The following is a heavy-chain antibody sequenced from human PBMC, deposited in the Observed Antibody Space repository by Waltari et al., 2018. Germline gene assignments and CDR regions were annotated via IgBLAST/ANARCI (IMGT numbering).Heavy chain of an antibody. CDR3: AKGTGELELGAFDI. D-gene: IGHD1-7*01. Sequence: QVQLVQSGAEVKKPGSSVKVSCKASGGTFRSYAISWVRPPPGQGLEWMGGIIPIFGTANYAQKFQGRVTITADESTSTAYMELSSLRSEDTAVYYCAKGTGELELGAFDIWGQGTMVTVSS. CDR2: IIPIFGTA. V-gene: IGHV1-69*13. CDR1: GGTFRSYA. J-gene: IGHJ3*02.